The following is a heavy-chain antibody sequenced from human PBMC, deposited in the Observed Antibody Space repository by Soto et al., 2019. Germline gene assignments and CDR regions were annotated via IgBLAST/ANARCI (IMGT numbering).Heavy chain of an antibody. CDR3: ARHDCISTSCYYYYYYSMDV. J-gene: IGHJ6*02. D-gene: IGHD2-2*01. CDR1: GGTFSSYA. CDR2: IIPIFDTA. V-gene: IGHV1-69*12. Sequence: QVQLVQSGAEVKKPGSSVKVSCKTSGGTFSSYAISWVRQAPGQGLEWMGGIIPIFDTANYGQKFQGRVTTTADESTGRAYMELGSLRSEDTTVYYCARHDCISTSCYYYYYYSMDVWGQETTVTVSS.